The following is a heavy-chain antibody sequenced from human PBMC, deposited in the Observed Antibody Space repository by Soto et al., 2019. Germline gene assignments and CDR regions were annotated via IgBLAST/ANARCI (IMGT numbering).Heavy chain of an antibody. CDR1: GFTFSSYG. CDR2: ISYDGSNK. J-gene: IGHJ4*02. D-gene: IGHD4-17*01. CDR3: AKDRGGADYGDYYYFDY. Sequence: GGSLRLSCAASGFTFSSYGMHWVRQAPGKGLEWVAVISYDGSNKYYADSVKGRFTISRDNSKNTLYLQMNSLRAEDTAVYYCAKDRGGADYGDYYYFDYWGQGPLVTVSS. V-gene: IGHV3-30*18.